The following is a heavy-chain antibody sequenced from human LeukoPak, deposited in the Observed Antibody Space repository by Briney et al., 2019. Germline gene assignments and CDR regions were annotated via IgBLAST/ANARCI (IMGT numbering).Heavy chain of an antibody. CDR1: GFTFSSYW. Sequence: PGGSLRLPCAASGFTFSSYWMSWVRQAPGKGLEWVANIKQDGSEKYYVDSVKGRFTISRDNSKNTFYLQMNSLRVEDTAVYYCAMRDRGYGLDIWGQGTMVTVSS. J-gene: IGHJ3*02. V-gene: IGHV3-7*03. CDR2: IKQDGSEK. D-gene: IGHD3-10*01. CDR3: AMRDRGYGLDI.